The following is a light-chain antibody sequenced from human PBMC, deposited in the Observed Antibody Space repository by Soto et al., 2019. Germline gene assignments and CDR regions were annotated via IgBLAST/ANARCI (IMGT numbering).Light chain of an antibody. CDR2: GNS. V-gene: IGLV1-40*01. CDR3: QSYDSSLSANYV. CDR1: SSNIGAGYD. Sequence: QSVLTQPPSVSGAPGQRVTISCIGSSSNIGAGYDVHWYQQLPGTAPKLLIYGNSNRPSGVPDRFSGSKSGTSASLAITGLQAEDEADYYCQSYDSSLSANYVFGTGTKLTVL. J-gene: IGLJ1*01.